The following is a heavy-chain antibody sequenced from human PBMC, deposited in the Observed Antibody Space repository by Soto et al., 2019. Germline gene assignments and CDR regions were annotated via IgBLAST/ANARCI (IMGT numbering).Heavy chain of an antibody. CDR3: ARHPLHPVAAPYYFDY. Sequence: QVQLQESGPGLVKPSETLSLTCTVSGGSISSYYWSWIRQPPGKGLEWIGYIYYSGSTNYNPSLKSRVNKSXXTXKXXFSLKLSSVTAADTAVYYCARHPLHPVAAPYYFDYWGQGTLVTVSS. V-gene: IGHV4-59*08. J-gene: IGHJ4*02. D-gene: IGHD2-15*01. CDR2: IYYSGST. CDR1: GGSISSYY.